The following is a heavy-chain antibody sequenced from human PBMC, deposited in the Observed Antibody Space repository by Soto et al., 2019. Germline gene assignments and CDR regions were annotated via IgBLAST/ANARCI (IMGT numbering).Heavy chain of an antibody. CDR1: GGSFSGYY. D-gene: IGHD1-26*01. CDR2: INHSGST. V-gene: IGHV4-34*01. J-gene: IGHJ4*02. Sequence: SETLSLTCAVYGGSFSGYYWSWIRQPPGKGLEWIGEINHSGSTNYNPSLKSRVTMSVDTSKNQFSLKLSSVPAADTVVFYCARHLLSAGGSYYFFDYWGQGTLVTVSS. CDR3: ARHLLSAGGSYYFFDY.